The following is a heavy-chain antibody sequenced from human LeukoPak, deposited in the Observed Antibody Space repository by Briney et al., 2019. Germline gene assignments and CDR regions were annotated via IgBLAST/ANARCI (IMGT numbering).Heavy chain of an antibody. CDR1: GFTFSGCE. D-gene: IGHD3-10*01. J-gene: IGHJ3*02. CDR2: ISRSGNTI. CDR3: ARVATMVRAPLDALDN. Sequence: GGSLRLSCAISGFTFSGCELTWVRQAPGKGLEWISYISRSGNTIYYADSVKGRFTTSRDNAKNSLYLQMNSLRVEDTAVYYCARVATMVRAPLDALDNWGQGTMVSVSS. V-gene: IGHV3-48*03.